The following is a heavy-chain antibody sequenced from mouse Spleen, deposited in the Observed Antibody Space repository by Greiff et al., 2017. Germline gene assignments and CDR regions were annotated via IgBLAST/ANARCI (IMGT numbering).Heavy chain of an antibody. V-gene: IGHV1-64*01. CDR2: IHPNSGST. D-gene: IGHD4-1*01. CDR1: GYTFTSYW. J-gene: IGHJ3*01. Sequence: QVQLQQPGAELVKPGASVKLSCKASGYTFTSYWMHWVKQRPGQGLEWIGMIHPNSGSTNYNEKFKSKATLTVDKSSSTAYMQLSSLTSEDSAVYYCARWEGELFAYWGQGTLVTVSA. CDR3: ARWEGELFAY.